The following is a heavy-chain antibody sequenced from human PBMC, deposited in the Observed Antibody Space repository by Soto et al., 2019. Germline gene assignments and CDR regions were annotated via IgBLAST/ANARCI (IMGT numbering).Heavy chain of an antibody. CDR1: GYSFTSYW. D-gene: IGHD2-21*01. CDR2: IYPGDSDT. J-gene: IGHJ3*02. CDR3: ARRGDPEGRYDAFDI. Sequence: PGESLKISCKGSGYSFTSYWIGWVRQTPGKGLEWMGIIYPGDSDTRYSPSFQGQVTISADKSISTAYLQWSSLKASDTAMYYCARRGDPEGRYDAFDIWGQGTMVTVSS. V-gene: IGHV5-51*01.